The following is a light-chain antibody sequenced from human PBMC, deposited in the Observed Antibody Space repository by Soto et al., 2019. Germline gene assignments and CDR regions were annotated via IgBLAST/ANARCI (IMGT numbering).Light chain of an antibody. CDR2: EVS. V-gene: IGLV2-14*01. J-gene: IGLJ1*01. Sequence: QSALTQPASVSGTPGQSITISCTGSNSDVGIYDFVSWYQHHPGRAPKLIVSEVSHRPSGVSNRFSGSKSDNTASLTISGLQSEDEADYYCISYTSDDVRDVFGTGTKVTVL. CDR1: NSDVGIYDF. CDR3: ISYTSDDVRDV.